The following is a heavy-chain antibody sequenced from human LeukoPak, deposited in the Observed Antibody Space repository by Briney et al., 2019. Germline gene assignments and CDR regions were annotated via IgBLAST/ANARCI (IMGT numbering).Heavy chain of an antibody. D-gene: IGHD3-16*01. V-gene: IGHV3-23*01. CDR3: AKVFTDPLYYFDY. CDR1: GFTFSSYA. CDR2: ISGSGGST. Sequence: GGSLRLSCAASGFTFSSYAMSWVRQAPGKGLEWVSAISGSGGSTYYADSVKGRFTISRDNSKNTPYLQMNSLRAEDTAVYYRAKVFTDPLYYFDYWGQGTLVTVSS. J-gene: IGHJ4*02.